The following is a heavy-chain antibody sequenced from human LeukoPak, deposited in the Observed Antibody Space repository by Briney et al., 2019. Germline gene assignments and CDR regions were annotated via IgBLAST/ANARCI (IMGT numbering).Heavy chain of an antibody. J-gene: IGHJ4*02. CDR2: ISSRSGYI. Sequence: GGSLRLSCAASGFTFSSYSMNWVRQAPGKGLEWVSSISSRSGYIYYADSVKGRFTISRDNAKNSLFLQMNSLRADDTAVYYCARMVRLDYWGQGTLVTVSS. CDR3: ARMVRLDY. D-gene: IGHD3-10*01. CDR1: GFTFSSYS. V-gene: IGHV3-21*01.